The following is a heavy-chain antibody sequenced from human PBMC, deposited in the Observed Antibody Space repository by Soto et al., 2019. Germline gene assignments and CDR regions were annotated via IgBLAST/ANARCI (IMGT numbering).Heavy chain of an antibody. CDR1: RLTFSPYW. CDR3: ARDVSSEYASILDV. V-gene: IGHV3-7*03. Sequence: EGQLVESGGGLVQAGGSLRLTCEGFRLTFSPYWMTWVRQAPGKGLEWVASIKEDGSGKNYADSVQGRFTVSRDNVKRAMFLQMTSVRVDDTAVYFGARDVSSEYASILDVWGRGARVTFSS. J-gene: IGHJ4*02. D-gene: IGHD3-3*01. CDR2: IKEDGSGK.